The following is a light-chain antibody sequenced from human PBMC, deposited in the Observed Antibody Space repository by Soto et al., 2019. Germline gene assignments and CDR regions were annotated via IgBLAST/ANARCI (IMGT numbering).Light chain of an antibody. CDR3: QQYGTSPRWK. CDR1: QNIGTY. J-gene: IGKJ1*01. Sequence: VVLTQSPGTLSLSPLERATLSFSASQNIGTYLAWYQHKPGQAPSVLIFDASTRANGVPDRFSGSGSGTDYTLTISRLDPADFAVYYCQQYGTSPRWKFGQGTKVDIK. V-gene: IGKV3-20*01. CDR2: DAS.